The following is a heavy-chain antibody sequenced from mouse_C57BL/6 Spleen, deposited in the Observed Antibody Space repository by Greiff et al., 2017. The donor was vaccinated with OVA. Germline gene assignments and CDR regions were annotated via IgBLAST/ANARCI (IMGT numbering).Heavy chain of an antibody. J-gene: IGHJ2*01. CDR1: GYSITSGYY. CDR3: ARDGLVYFDY. V-gene: IGHV3-6*01. CDR2: ISYDGSN. D-gene: IGHD1-1*02. Sequence: EVKLMESGPGLVKPSQSLSLTCSVTGYSITSGYYWNWIRQFPGNKLEWMGYISYDGSNNYNPSLKNRISITRDTSKNQFFLKLNSLTTEDTATYYCARDGLVYFDYWGQGTTLTVSS.